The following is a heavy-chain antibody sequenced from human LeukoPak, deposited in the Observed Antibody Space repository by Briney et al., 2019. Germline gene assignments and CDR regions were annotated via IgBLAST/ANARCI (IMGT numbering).Heavy chain of an antibody. Sequence: PSETLSLTCTVSGGSISSYYWSWIRQPPGKGLEWIGYIYYSGSTNYNPSLKSRVTISVDTSKNQFSLKLSSVTAADTAVYYCARRTWWYYFDYWGQGTLVTVSS. V-gene: IGHV4-59*01. CDR2: IYYSGST. D-gene: IGHD2-15*01. J-gene: IGHJ4*02. CDR1: GGSISSYY. CDR3: ARRTWWYYFDY.